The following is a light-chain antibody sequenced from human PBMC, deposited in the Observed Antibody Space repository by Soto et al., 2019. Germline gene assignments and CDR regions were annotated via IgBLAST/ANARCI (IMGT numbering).Light chain of an antibody. CDR1: SSDVGDYDY. Sequence: QSVLTQPASVSGSPGQSITISCTGSSSDVGDYDYVSWYQQHPDKAPKLIIYEVTNRPSGVSNRFSGSKSGNTASLSISGLQAEDEADYYCSSYAGSYTYVFGTGTKVTVL. J-gene: IGLJ1*01. CDR3: SSYAGSYTYV. CDR2: EVT. V-gene: IGLV2-14*01.